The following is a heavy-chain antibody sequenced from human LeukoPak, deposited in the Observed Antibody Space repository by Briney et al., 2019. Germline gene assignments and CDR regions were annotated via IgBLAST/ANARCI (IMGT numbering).Heavy chain of an antibody. V-gene: IGHV4-38-2*02. J-gene: IGHJ4*02. Sequence: SETLSLTCTVSGYSISSGYYWGWIRQPPGKGLEWIGSIYHSGSTYYNPSLKSRVAMSVDTSKNQFSLKLSSVTAADTAVYYCARMTTVIPGPFDYWGQGTLVTVSS. CDR3: ARMTTVIPGPFDY. CDR1: GYSISSGYY. D-gene: IGHD4-17*01. CDR2: IYHSGST.